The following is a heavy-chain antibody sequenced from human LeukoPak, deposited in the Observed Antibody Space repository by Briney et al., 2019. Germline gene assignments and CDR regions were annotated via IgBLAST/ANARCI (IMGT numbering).Heavy chain of an antibody. CDR1: GYTFLNYD. J-gene: IGHJ4*02. Sequence: ASVKVSCKASGYTFLNYDFTWVRQAPGQGLEWMGWISAHNYNTKYAQRFQGRVTMTADTSTTTAYMELSSLRSDDTAVYYCARVADYGSGSHLFDYWGQGALVAVSS. D-gene: IGHD3-10*01. V-gene: IGHV1-18*01. CDR2: ISAHNYNT. CDR3: ARVADYGSGSHLFDY.